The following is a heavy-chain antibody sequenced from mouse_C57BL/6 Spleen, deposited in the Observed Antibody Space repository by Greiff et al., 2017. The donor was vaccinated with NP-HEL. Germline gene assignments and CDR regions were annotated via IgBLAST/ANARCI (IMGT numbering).Heavy chain of an antibody. D-gene: IGHD2-2*01. J-gene: IGHJ3*01. Sequence: VQLQQPGAELVMPGASVKLSCKASGYTFTSYWMHWVKQRPGQGLEWIGEIDPSDSYTNYNQKFKGKSTLTVDKSSSTAYMQLSSLTSEDSAVYYCARRGYPAGFAYWGQGTLVTVSA. CDR1: GYTFTSYW. CDR2: IDPSDSYT. V-gene: IGHV1-69*01. CDR3: ARRGYPAGFAY.